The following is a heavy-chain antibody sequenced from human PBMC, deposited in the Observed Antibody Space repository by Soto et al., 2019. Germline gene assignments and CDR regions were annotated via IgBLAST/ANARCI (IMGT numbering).Heavy chain of an antibody. Sequence: QLQLQESGSGLVKPSQTLSLTCAVSCGSISSAGYSWSWIRQPPGKGLEWIGYIYPRGSTYYNPSLKSRVEISVDSSKHQCSLKLSAVTAADTAVYYCARVPGPWGQGTLVTVSS. J-gene: IGHJ5*02. CDR3: ARVPGP. CDR2: IYPRGST. D-gene: IGHD3-10*01. CDR1: CGSISSAGYS. V-gene: IGHV4-30-2*01.